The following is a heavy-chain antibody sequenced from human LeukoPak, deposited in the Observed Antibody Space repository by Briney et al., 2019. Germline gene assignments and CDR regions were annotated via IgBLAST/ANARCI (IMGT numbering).Heavy chain of an antibody. V-gene: IGHV4-61*03. Sequence: SETLSLTCTVSGASVTSNNYFWNWVRQPPGQGLEWIGYIVNTENTNYNPSLKSRVTISIDTSSNHFSLRLNSVTAADTAVYYCARASSSSFLGYFDYWGQGTLVTVSS. J-gene: IGHJ4*02. D-gene: IGHD6-13*01. CDR3: ARASSSSFLGYFDY. CDR1: GASVTSNNYF. CDR2: IVNTENT.